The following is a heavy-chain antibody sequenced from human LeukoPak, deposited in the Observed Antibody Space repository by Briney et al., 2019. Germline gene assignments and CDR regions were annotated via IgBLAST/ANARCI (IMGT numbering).Heavy chain of an antibody. V-gene: IGHV3-30*04. J-gene: IGHJ3*02. Sequence: GGSLRLSCAASGFTFSSYAMHWVRQAPGKGLEWVAVISYDGSNKYYADSVKGRFTTSRDNSKNTLYLQMNSLRAEDTAVYYCARVGGFGTDAFDIWGQGTMVTVSS. CDR2: ISYDGSNK. CDR3: ARVGGFGTDAFDI. D-gene: IGHD1-1*01. CDR1: GFTFSSYA.